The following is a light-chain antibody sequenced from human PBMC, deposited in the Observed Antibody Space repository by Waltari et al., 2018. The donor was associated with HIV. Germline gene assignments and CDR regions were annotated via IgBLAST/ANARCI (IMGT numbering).Light chain of an antibody. CDR3: QSYDTSLSGSV. J-gene: IGLJ3*02. CDR2: GNN. CDR1: SPNIGPRPRFN. V-gene: IGLV1-40*01. Sequence: QSVLTHPPPVSGPPGQRVTISCTGISPNIGPRPRFNLPCYQQLPGTAPKLLIYGNNNRPSGVPDRFSGSKSGASASLAITGLQAEDEADYYCQSYDTSLSGSVFGGGTKLTVL.